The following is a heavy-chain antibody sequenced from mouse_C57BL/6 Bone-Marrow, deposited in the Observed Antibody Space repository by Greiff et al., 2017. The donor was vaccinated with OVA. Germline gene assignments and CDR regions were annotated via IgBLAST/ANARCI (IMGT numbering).Heavy chain of an antibody. Sequence: EVQLVESGPGLAKPSQTLSLTCSVPGYSITSDYWNWIRKFPGNKLEYMGYISYSGSTYYNPSLKSRISITRDTSKNQYYLQLNSVTTEDTATYYCARYTLYNYYGSSYFDYWGQGTTLTVSS. V-gene: IGHV3-8*01. CDR3: ARYTLYNYYGSSYFDY. CDR1: GYSITSDY. D-gene: IGHD1-1*01. J-gene: IGHJ2*01. CDR2: ISYSGST.